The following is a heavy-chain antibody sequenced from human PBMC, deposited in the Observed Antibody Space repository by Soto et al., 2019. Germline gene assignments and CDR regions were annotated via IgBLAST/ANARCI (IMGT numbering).Heavy chain of an antibody. CDR1: GGSISSSSYY. CDR2: IYYSGST. CDR3: ARRGLSGAYCGGDCYLSINWFDP. J-gene: IGHJ5*02. D-gene: IGHD2-21*02. V-gene: IGHV4-39*01. Sequence: PSETLSLTCTVSGGSISSSSYYWGWIRQPPGKGLEWIGSIYYSGSTYYNPSLKSRVTISVDTSKNQFSLKLSSVTAADTAVYYCARRGLSGAYCGGDCYLSINWFDPWGQGTLVTVSS.